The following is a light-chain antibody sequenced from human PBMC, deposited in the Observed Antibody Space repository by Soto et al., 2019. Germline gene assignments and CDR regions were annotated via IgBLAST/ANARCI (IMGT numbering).Light chain of an antibody. CDR2: EVS. Sequence: QSVLTQPASVSGSPGQSITISCTGTSSDVGAYNHVSWYQQHPGKAPKLTIYEVSNRPSGVSNRFSGSKSGNTASLTISGLQAEDEADYYCTSYTSDITWVFGGGTKVTVL. CDR1: SSDVGAYNH. CDR3: TSYTSDITWV. J-gene: IGLJ3*02. V-gene: IGLV2-14*01.